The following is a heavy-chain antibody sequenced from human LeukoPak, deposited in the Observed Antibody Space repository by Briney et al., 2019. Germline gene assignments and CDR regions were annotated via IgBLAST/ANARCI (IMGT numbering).Heavy chain of an antibody. D-gene: IGHD4-23*01. CDR1: GFTFSSYW. J-gene: IGHJ4*02. CDR2: IASDGSST. Sequence: GGSLRLSCAASGFTFSSYWMNWVRQAPGKGLVWVSRIASDGSSTTYTDSVKGRFSISRDNAKNTLYLQMNSLRVEDTAVYYCARGRPHGNDYWGQGTLVTVSS. CDR3: ARGRPHGNDY. V-gene: IGHV3-74*01.